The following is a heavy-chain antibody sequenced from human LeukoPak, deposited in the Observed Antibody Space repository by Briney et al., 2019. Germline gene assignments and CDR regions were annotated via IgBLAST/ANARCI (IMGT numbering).Heavy chain of an antibody. Sequence: IPSETLSLTCSVSGGSISTSSQYWVWIRQTPGKGLEWIGSLYYAGSTYNNPSLECRVTISIDTSKNQFSLRLTSVTAADTAVYFCARPFYSSGWYGAFDIWGPGTMVTVSS. CDR3: ARPFYSSGWYGAFDI. V-gene: IGHV4-39*01. CDR1: GGSISTSSQY. J-gene: IGHJ3*02. CDR2: LYYAGST. D-gene: IGHD6-19*01.